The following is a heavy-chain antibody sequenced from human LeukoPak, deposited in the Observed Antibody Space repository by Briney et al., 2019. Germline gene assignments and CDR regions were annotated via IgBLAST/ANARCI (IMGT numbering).Heavy chain of an antibody. CDR1: GGSISSYY. CDR2: IYTSGST. CDR3: AREWFEASSFYYYYYMDV. Sequence: SETLSLTCTVSGGSISSYYWSWIRQPAGRGLEWIGCIYTSGSTNYNPSLKSRVTMSVDTSKNQFSLKLSSVTAADTAVYYCAREWFEASSFYYYYYMDVWGKGTTVTISS. D-gene: IGHD3-10*01. V-gene: IGHV4-4*07. J-gene: IGHJ6*03.